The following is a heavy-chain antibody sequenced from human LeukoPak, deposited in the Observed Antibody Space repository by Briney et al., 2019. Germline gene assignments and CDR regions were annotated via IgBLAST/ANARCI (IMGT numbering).Heavy chain of an antibody. J-gene: IGHJ4*02. CDR1: GFTFSSYW. D-gene: IGHD3-10*01. V-gene: IGHV3-74*01. Sequence: GGSLRLSCAASGFTFSSYWMHWVRQGPGKGLVWVSRFLSDGSRTTYADSVKGRFTISGDNAKNTLYLQMNSLRAEDTAVYYCARVGDYGSGFDFWGQGTLVTVSS. CDR2: FLSDGSRT. CDR3: ARVGDYGSGFDF.